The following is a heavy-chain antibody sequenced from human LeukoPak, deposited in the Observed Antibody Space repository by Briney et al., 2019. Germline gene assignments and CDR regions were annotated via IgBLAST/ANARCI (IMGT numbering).Heavy chain of an antibody. CDR1: GYTFTRYG. J-gene: IGHJ3*02. D-gene: IGHD1-26*01. CDR3: ARARYLSGSRGDALDI. Sequence: GASVKVSCKASGYTFTRYGISWVRQAPGQGLEWMGWISAYSGNREYAQKLQGRVTMTTDTSTSTAYMELRSLGSDDTAVYYCARARYLSGSRGDALDIWGQGTMVTVFS. CDR2: ISAYSGNR. V-gene: IGHV1-18*01.